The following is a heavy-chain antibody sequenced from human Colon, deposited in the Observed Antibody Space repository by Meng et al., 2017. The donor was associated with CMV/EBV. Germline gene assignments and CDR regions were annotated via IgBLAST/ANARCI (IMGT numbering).Heavy chain of an antibody. CDR1: GGTVSSTTYY. Sequence: SETLSLTCTVSGGTVSSTTYYWTWIRQSPGKGLEWIGNIYYSGRTYTGSTTYNPSLRSRLTISVDTSKNQFSLRLTSATAGDTAVYYCARDGLIDDFWSGYESYGMDVWGQGTTVTVSS. J-gene: IGHJ6*02. V-gene: IGHV4-61*01. CDR3: ARDGLIDDFWSGYESYGMDV. CDR2: IYYSGRTYTGST. D-gene: IGHD3-3*01.